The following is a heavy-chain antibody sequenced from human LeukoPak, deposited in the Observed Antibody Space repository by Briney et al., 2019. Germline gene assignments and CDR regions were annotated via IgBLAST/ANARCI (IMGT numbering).Heavy chain of an antibody. CDR1: GGSISSRNW. D-gene: IGHD6-19*01. J-gene: IGHJ4*02. Sequence: SETLSLTCAVSGGSISSRNWWSWVRQPPGKGLEWIGSIYYSGSTYYNPSLKSRVTISVDTSKNQFSLKLSSVTAADTAVYYCARDPSIVVFDSSGWYFDYWGQGTLVTVSS. V-gene: IGHV4-4*02. CDR3: ARDPSIVVFDSSGWYFDY. CDR2: IYYSGST.